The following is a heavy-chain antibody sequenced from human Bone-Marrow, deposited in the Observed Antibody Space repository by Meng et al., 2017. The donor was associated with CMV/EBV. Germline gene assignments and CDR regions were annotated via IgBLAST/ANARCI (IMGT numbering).Heavy chain of an antibody. CDR1: GYTFTSYD. V-gene: IGHV1-8*01. Sequence: ASVKVSCKASGYTFTSYDINWVRQATGQGLEWMGWMNPNSGNTGYAQKFQGRVTMTRNTSISTAYMELSSLRSEDTAVYYCAREDIVVVPAAEPYYYYYGMDVWGQGTTVTVSS. CDR3: AREDIVVVPAAEPYYYYYGMDV. J-gene: IGHJ6*02. D-gene: IGHD2-2*01. CDR2: MNPNSGNT.